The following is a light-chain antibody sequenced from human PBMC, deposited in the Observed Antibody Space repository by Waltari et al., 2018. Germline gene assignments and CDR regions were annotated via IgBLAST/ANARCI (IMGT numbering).Light chain of an antibody. J-gene: IGLJ3*02. V-gene: IGLV2-11*01. CDR1: GGDVGDYNY. CDR2: DGT. Sequence: QSALTQPRPLSGAPGKSVTISCTATGGDVGDYNYVSCYQQHPGKAPNLVIYDGTKRPSGVPDRFSGSRSGNSASLTISGLQAEDEADDSCGSYAGTRVFGGGTKLTVL. CDR3: GSYAGTRV.